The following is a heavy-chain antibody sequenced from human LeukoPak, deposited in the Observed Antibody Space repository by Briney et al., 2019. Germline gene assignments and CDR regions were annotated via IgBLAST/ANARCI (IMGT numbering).Heavy chain of an antibody. D-gene: IGHD5-18*01. CDR2: ISSGSDYI. CDR1: GFTFSSYT. Sequence: GGSLRFSCAASGFTFSSYTMNWVRQAPGKGLEWVSSISSGSDYIYYADSVKGRFTISRDNAKNSLSLQMNSLRAEDTAVYYCARAWGGYSYGHPYYFDSWGQGTLVTVSS. J-gene: IGHJ4*02. V-gene: IGHV3-21*01. CDR3: ARAWGGYSYGHPYYFDS.